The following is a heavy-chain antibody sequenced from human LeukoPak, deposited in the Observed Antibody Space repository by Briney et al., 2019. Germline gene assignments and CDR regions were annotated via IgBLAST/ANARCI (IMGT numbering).Heavy chain of an antibody. J-gene: IGHJ4*02. CDR1: GFTFSSYA. CDR3: ARGGGGYCSGGSCHPNTYYFDY. V-gene: IGHV3-30-3*01. D-gene: IGHD2-15*01. CDR2: ISYDGSNK. Sequence: GRSLRLSCAASGFTFSSYAMHWVRQAPGKGLEWVAVISYDGSNKYYADSVKGRFTISRDNSKNTLYLQMNSLRAEDTAVYYCARGGGGYCSGGSCHPNTYYFDYWGQGTLVTVSS.